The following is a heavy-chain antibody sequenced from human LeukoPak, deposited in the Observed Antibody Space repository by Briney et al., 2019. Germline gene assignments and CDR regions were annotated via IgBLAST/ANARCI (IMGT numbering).Heavy chain of an antibody. CDR1: GGSISSSSYY. V-gene: IGHV4-39*07. CDR3: ARDISSSWLPLDY. J-gene: IGHJ4*02. Sequence: PSETLSLTCTVSGGSISSSSYYWGWIRQPPGKGLEWIGSIYYSGSTYYNPSLKSRVTISVDTSKNQFSLKLSSVTAADTAVYYCARDISSSWLPLDYWGQGTLVTVSS. CDR2: IYYSGST. D-gene: IGHD6-13*01.